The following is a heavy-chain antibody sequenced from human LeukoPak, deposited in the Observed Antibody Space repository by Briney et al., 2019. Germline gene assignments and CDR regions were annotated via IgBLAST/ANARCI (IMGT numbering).Heavy chain of an antibody. J-gene: IGHJ6*03. V-gene: IGHV4-34*01. Sequence: SETLSLTCAVYGGSFSGYYWSWIRQPPGKGLEWIGEINHSGSTNYNPSLKSRVTISVDTSKNQFSLKLSSVTAADTAVYYCARLRSRLIHYYMDVWGKGTTVTISS. CDR1: GGSFSGYY. CDR3: ARLRSRLIHYYMDV. CDR2: INHSGST.